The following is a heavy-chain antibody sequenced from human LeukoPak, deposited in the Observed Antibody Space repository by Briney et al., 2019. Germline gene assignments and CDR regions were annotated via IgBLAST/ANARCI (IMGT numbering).Heavy chain of an antibody. CDR2: ISSSSSTI. CDR3: AREVRGFYYFDY. Sequence: PGGSLRLSCAAAGFIFSDYYMNWIRQAPGKGLEWVSYISSSSSTIYYADSVKGRFTISRDNAKNSLYLQMDSLRAEDTAIYYCAREVRGFYYFDYWGQGTLVTVSS. J-gene: IGHJ4*02. CDR1: GFIFSDYY. V-gene: IGHV3-11*01. D-gene: IGHD5-12*01.